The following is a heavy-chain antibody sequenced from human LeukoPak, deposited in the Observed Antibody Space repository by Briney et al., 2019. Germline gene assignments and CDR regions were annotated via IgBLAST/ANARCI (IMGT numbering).Heavy chain of an antibody. CDR3: ARVVAGTNYFDY. V-gene: IGHV7-4-1*02. CDR1: GYTFTTCA. Sequence: ASVKVSCKASGYTFTTCAMSWMRQARGQGPEWMGWINTNTGNPTYAQGLTGRFVFSLDTSVKTAYLQISSLEAVDSAVYYCARVVAGTNYFDYWGQGTLVTVSS. D-gene: IGHD1/OR15-1a*01. J-gene: IGHJ4*02. CDR2: INTNTGNP.